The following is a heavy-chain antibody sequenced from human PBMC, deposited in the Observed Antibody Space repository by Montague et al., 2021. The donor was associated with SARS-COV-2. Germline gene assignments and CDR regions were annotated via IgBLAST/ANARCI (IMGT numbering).Heavy chain of an antibody. CDR3: VRHMMRKDRAACFPYYYNGMDV. V-gene: IGHV4-4*02. CDR2: IFHSGST. D-gene: IGHD5-18*01. Sequence: SETLSLTCAVSGASISTSDWCSCVRQPPGKLLQWIGEIFHSGSTYYNSPLKRRATSSVDKSKYHFSLKLTSVTAADTAIYYSVRHMMRKDRAACFPYYYNGMDVWGQGTTVTVSS. J-gene: IGHJ6*02. CDR1: GASISTSDW.